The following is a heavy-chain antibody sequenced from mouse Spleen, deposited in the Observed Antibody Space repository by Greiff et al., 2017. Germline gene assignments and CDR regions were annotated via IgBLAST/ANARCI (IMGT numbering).Heavy chain of an antibody. Sequence: EVKVEESGPGMVKPSQSLSLTCTVTGYSITSGYDWHWIRHFPGNKLEWMGYITYSGSTNYNPSLKSRISITHDTSKNHFFLKLNSVTTEDTATYYCARGANYGYDGFAYWGQGTLITVSA. CDR2: ITYSGST. CDR1: GYSITSGYD. D-gene: IGHD2-2*01. J-gene: IGHJ3*01. CDR3: ARGANYGYDGFAY. V-gene: IGHV3-1*01.